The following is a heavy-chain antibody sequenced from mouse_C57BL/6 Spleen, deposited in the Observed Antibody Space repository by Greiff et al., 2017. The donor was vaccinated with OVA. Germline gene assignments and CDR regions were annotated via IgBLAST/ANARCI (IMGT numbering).Heavy chain of an antibody. V-gene: IGHV5-6*01. CDR3: ARGITTVVARGAMDY. CDR2: ISSGGSYT. J-gene: IGHJ4*01. D-gene: IGHD1-1*01. CDR1: GFTFSSYG. Sequence: EVKLMESGGDLVKPGGSLKLSCAASGFTFSSYGMSWVRQTPDKRLEWVATISSGGSYTYYPDSVKGRFTISRDNAKNTLYLQMSSLKSEDTAMYYCARGITTVVARGAMDYWGQGTSVTVSS.